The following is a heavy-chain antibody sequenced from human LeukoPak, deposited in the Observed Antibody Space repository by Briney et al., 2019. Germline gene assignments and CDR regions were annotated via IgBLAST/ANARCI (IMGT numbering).Heavy chain of an antibody. V-gene: IGHV4-39*07. CDR2: IYYSGST. D-gene: IGHD3-22*01. J-gene: IGHJ4*02. CDR3: AREILYDSTGYYL. Sequence: KSSETLSLTCTVSGASISTNSYYWGWIRQPPGTGLEWIGSIYYSGSTYYNPSLKSRVTISIDTSKNQFSLRLRSVTAADTAVYYCAREILYDSTGYYLWGQGTVVTVSS. CDR1: GASISTNSYY.